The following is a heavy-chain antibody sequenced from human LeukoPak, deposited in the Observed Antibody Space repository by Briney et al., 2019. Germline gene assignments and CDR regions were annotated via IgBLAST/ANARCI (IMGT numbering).Heavy chain of an antibody. V-gene: IGHV5-51*01. Sequence: GESLKISCKGSGYSFSTYWIGWVREMPVKGLEWMGVIYPGDSDTKYSPSFQGQVSISAARSVSTAYLQWSSLRASDTAMYYCAKHLGSGGSGESAFDIWGQGTRVTVSS. CDR3: AKHLGSGGSGESAFDI. D-gene: IGHD3-16*01. CDR1: GYSFSTYW. J-gene: IGHJ3*02. CDR2: IYPGDSDT.